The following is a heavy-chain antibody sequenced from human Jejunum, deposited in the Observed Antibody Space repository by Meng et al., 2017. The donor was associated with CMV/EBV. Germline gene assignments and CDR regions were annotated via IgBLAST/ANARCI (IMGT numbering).Heavy chain of an antibody. CDR2: IYDSGAT. D-gene: IGHD3-10*02. CDR3: VGNYDVHLNWFDP. CDR1: SEYINNNIYY. V-gene: IGHV4-30-4*01. J-gene: IGHJ5*02. Sequence: VYSEYINNNIYYWSWIRQNPGKGLEWIGYIYDSGATHYNPSLKGRANMSVDTSKNQFSLNLKSVTAADTAIYYCVGNYDVHLNWFDPWGRGTLVTVSS.